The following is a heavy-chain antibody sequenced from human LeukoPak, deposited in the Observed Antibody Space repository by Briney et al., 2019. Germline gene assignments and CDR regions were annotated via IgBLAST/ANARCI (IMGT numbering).Heavy chain of an antibody. J-gene: IGHJ4*02. CDR1: GYTFTSYG. V-gene: IGHV1-8*02. D-gene: IGHD6-6*01. CDR2: MNPNSGNT. Sequence: ASVKVSCKASGYTFTSYGISWVRQAPGQGLEWMGWMNPNSGNTGYAQKFQGRVTMTRNTSISTAYMELSSLRSEDTAVYYCARGRLTYFDYWGQGTLVTVSS. CDR3: ARGRLTYFDY.